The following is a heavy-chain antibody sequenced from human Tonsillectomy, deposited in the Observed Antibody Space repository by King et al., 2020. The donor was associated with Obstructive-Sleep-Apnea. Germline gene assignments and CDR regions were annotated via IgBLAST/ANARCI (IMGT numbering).Heavy chain of an antibody. J-gene: IGHJ4*02. V-gene: IGHV3-23*04. CDR1: GFTFSSYA. CDR2: ISGSGGST. D-gene: IGHD5-18*01. CDR3: AKDIGIQLWLPDY. Sequence: VKLVESGGGLVKPGGSLRLSCAASGFTFSSYAMSGVRQAPGKGLEWVSAISGSGGSTYYADSVKVRFTISRDNSKNTRYLQMNSLRAEDTAVYYCAKDIGIQLWLPDYWGQGTLVTVSS.